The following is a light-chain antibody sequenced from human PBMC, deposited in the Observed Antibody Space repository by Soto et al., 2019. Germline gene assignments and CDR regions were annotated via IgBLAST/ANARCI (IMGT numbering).Light chain of an antibody. CDR3: SSYTSISTLYV. CDR2: EVS. CDR1: NSDVGGYNY. V-gene: IGLV2-14*01. J-gene: IGLJ1*01. Sequence: LTQPASVSGSPGQSITISCTGTNSDVGGYNYVSWYQQHPGKAPELMIYEVSHRPSGVSNRFSGSKSDNTASLTISGLQAEDEADYYCSSYTSISTLYVFGTGTKV.